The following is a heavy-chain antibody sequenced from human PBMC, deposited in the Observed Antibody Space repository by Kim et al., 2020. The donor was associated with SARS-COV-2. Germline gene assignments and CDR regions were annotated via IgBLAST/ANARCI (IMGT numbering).Heavy chain of an antibody. Sequence: GGSLRLSCAASGFTVSSNYMSWVRQAPGKGLEWVSAIYSGGSTYYADSAKGRFTISRDNYKNTPHLQMNSLRAEDTAVYYCSRAQTSPGGCRWYPLLYYG. V-gene: IGHV3-66*01. CDR2: IYSGGST. CDR3: SRAQTSPGGCRWYPLLYYG. J-gene: IGHJ6*01. CDR1: GFTVSSNY. D-gene: IGHD6-13*01.